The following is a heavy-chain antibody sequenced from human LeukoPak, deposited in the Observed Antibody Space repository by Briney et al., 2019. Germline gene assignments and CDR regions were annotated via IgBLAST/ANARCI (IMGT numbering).Heavy chain of an antibody. Sequence: ASVKVSCKASGYTFTGYYMHWVRQAPGQGLEWMGWINPNSGGTNYAQKFQGRVTMTRDTSISTACMELSRLRSDDTAVYYCARGGGRDYDILTGLYYYYGMDVWGQGTTVTVSS. CDR2: INPNSGGT. CDR1: GYTFTGYY. CDR3: ARGGGRDYDILTGLYYYYGMDV. J-gene: IGHJ6*02. D-gene: IGHD3-9*01. V-gene: IGHV1-2*02.